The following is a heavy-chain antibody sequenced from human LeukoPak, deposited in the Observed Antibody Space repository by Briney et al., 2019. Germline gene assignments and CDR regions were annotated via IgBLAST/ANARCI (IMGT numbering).Heavy chain of an antibody. CDR2: ISAYNGNT. CDR3: ARDQGIAVAGNLGY. V-gene: IGHV1-18*01. Sequence: ASVKVSCKASGYTFTSYGISWVRQAPGQGLEWMGWISAYNGNTNYAQKLQGGVTMTTDASTSTAYMELRSLRSDDTAVYYCARDQGIAVAGNLGYWGQGTLVTVSS. D-gene: IGHD6-19*01. J-gene: IGHJ4*02. CDR1: GYTFTSYG.